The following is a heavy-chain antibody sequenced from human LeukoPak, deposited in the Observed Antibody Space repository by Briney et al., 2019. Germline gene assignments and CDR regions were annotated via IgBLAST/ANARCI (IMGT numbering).Heavy chain of an antibody. Sequence: SQTLSLTCTVSGGSISSGGYYWSWIRQHPGKGLEWIGYIYYSGSTYYNPSLKSRVTISVDTSKNQVSLKLSSVTAADTAVYYCARGGDPYYFDYWGQGTLVTVSS. CDR3: ARGGDPYYFDY. J-gene: IGHJ4*02. CDR1: GGSISSGGYY. V-gene: IGHV4-31*03. D-gene: IGHD2-21*02. CDR2: IYYSGST.